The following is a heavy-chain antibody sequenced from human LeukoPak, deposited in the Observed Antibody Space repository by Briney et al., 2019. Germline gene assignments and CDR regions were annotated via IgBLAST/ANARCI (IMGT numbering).Heavy chain of an antibody. Sequence: GASVKVSCKASGYTFTNYAMNWVRQAPGQGLEWMGWINPNSGGTNYAQKFQGRVTMTRDTSISTAYMELSRLRSDDTAVYYCARGKLGYCSSTSCYLYYYYYMDVWGKGTTVTVSS. J-gene: IGHJ6*03. D-gene: IGHD2-2*01. CDR1: GYTFTNYA. CDR3: ARGKLGYCSSTSCYLYYYYYMDV. V-gene: IGHV1-2*02. CDR2: INPNSGGT.